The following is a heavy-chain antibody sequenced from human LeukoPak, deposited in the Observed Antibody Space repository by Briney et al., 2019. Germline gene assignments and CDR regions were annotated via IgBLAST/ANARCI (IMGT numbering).Heavy chain of an antibody. D-gene: IGHD6-19*01. CDR2: IYSGGST. V-gene: IGHV3-53*01. J-gene: IGHJ6*02. CDR1: GFTVSSNY. CDR3: ARSGSGWWDYGMDV. Sequence: PGGSLRLSCAASGFTVSSNYMSWVRQAPGKGLEWVSVIYSGGSTYYADSVKGRFTISRDNSKNTLYLQMNSLRAEDTAVYYCARSGSGWWDYGMDVWGQGTTVTVSS.